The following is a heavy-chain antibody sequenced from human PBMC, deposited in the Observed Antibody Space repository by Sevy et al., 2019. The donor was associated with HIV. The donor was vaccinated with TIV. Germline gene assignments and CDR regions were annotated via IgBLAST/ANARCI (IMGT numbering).Heavy chain of an antibody. Sequence: GGSLRLSCAASGFTFSSYWMHWVRHAPGKGLLWVSRINVDGSGTIYADSVKGRFTISRDNAKNTLYLQMTSLRAEDTAVYYWARESVDNWTGRGDYEYGMDVWGLGTSVTVSS. V-gene: IGHV3-74*01. J-gene: IGHJ6*02. CDR2: INVDGSGT. D-gene: IGHD3-9*01. CDR3: ARESVDNWTGRGDYEYGMDV. CDR1: GFTFSSYW.